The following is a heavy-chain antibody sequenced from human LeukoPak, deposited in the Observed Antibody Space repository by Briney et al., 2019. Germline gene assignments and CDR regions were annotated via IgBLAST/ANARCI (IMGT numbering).Heavy chain of an antibody. CDR3: ASNPHYYDSSGSAYYFDY. J-gene: IGHJ4*02. CDR1: GFTVSSNY. V-gene: IGHV3-66*02. Sequence: GGSLRLSCAASGFTVSSNYMSWVRQAPGKGLEWVSVTYSGGSTYYADSVKGRFTISRDNSKNTLYLQMNSLRAEDTAVYYCASNPHYYDSSGSAYYFDYWGQGTLVTVSS. D-gene: IGHD3-22*01. CDR2: TYSGGST.